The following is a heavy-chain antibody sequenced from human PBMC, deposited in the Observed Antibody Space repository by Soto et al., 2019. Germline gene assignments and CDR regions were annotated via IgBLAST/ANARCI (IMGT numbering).Heavy chain of an antibody. D-gene: IGHD6-13*01. Sequence: SETLSLTCAVSGGSVSSGDHYWSWIRQPPGKGLESIAYMLYTGTTYYNPSLNNRVTISVDTSKNQFSLKLSSVTAADTAVYYCASTDSQQLEQENFDYWGQGTLVTVSS. CDR1: GGSVSSGDHY. CDR3: ASTDSQQLEQENFDY. V-gene: IGHV4-30-4*01. CDR2: MLYTGTT. J-gene: IGHJ4*02.